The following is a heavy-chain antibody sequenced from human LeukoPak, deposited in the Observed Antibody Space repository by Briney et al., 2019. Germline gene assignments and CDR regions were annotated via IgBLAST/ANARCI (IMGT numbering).Heavy chain of an antibody. CDR3: TSQLQRPPWIIDVFDI. V-gene: IGHV3-15*01. J-gene: IGHJ3*02. CDR1: GFTFSIAR. CDR2: VKSQVDGGAT. D-gene: IGHD4-23*01. Sequence: GGSLRLSCAASGFTFSIARMSWGCQVPAKGLEWDGRVKSQVDGGATYYAATVEATFTISRDDSKTGLNLEMNSLKTENTAVYYCTSQLQRPPWIIDVFDICGQGTMVTVSS.